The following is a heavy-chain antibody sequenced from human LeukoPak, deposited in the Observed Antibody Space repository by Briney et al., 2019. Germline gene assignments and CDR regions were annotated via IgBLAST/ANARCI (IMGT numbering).Heavy chain of an antibody. J-gene: IGHJ4*02. Sequence: SETLSLTCTVSGGSISSYYWSWIRQPPGKGLEWIGYIYYSGSTNYNPSLKSRVTISVDTSKNQFSLKLSSVTAADTAVYYCARAVCSSTSCYETDYWGQGTLVTVSS. D-gene: IGHD2-2*01. CDR2: IYYSGST. V-gene: IGHV4-59*01. CDR1: GGSISSYY. CDR3: ARAVCSSTSCYETDY.